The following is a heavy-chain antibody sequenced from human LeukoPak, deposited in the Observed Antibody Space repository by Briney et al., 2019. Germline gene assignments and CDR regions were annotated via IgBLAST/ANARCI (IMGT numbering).Heavy chain of an antibody. J-gene: IGHJ3*02. Sequence: PGGTLRLSCAASGFTFSSYGMSWVRQAPGKGLEWVSGINWNGGSTGYADSVKGRFTISRDNAKNSLYLQMNSLRAEDTALYYCARGGGDYCSGGSCYFGGAFDIWGQGTMVTVSS. CDR1: GFTFSSYG. D-gene: IGHD2-15*01. CDR3: ARGGGDYCSGGSCYFGGAFDI. V-gene: IGHV3-20*04. CDR2: INWNGGST.